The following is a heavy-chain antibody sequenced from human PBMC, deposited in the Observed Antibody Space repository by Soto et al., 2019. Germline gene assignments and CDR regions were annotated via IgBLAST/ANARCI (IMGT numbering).Heavy chain of an antibody. CDR3: SFQESTTVTTFEY. J-gene: IGHJ4*01. CDR2: IKSKTDAGTT. Sequence: GGSLRLSCEASGFSFSDAWMSWIRQAPGKGLEWVGRIKSKTDAGTTDYAAPVKGRFTISRDDSKNTLYLQMNSLKTEDTAVYYCSFQESTTVTTFEYWGHGTLVTVSS. D-gene: IGHD4-17*01. V-gene: IGHV3-15*01. CDR1: GFSFSDAW.